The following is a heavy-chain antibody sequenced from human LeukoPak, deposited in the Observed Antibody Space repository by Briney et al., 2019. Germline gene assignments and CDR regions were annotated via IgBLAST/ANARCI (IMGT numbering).Heavy chain of an antibody. J-gene: IGHJ6*04. V-gene: IGHV3-21*01. Sequence: PGGSLRLSCAASGFTFSSYSMNWVRQARGKGLEWVSSISSSSSYINYADSVKGRFTISRDNAKNSLYLQMNSLRAEDTAVYYCARDFGITGDVWGKGTTVTVSS. CDR3: ARDFGITGDV. CDR1: GFTFSSYS. CDR2: ISSSSSYI. D-gene: IGHD3-10*01.